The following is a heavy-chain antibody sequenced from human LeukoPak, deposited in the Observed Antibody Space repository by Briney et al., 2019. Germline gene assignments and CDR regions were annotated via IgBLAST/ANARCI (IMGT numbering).Heavy chain of an antibody. J-gene: IGHJ4*02. Sequence: GGSLRLSCAASGFTFSSDSMNWVRQAPGKGLEWVSSISSSSSYIYYADSVKGRFTISRDNAKNSLYLQMNSLRAEDTAVYYCASCSGGSCYSDYWGQGTLVTVSS. CDR1: GFTFSSDS. V-gene: IGHV3-21*01. D-gene: IGHD2-15*01. CDR3: ASCSGGSCYSDY. CDR2: ISSSSSYI.